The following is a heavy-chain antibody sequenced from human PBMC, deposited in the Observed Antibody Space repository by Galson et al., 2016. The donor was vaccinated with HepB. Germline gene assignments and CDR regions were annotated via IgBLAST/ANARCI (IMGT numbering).Heavy chain of an antibody. J-gene: IGHJ4*02. V-gene: IGHV1-2*02. D-gene: IGHD3-16*01. Sequence: SVKVSCKASGYNFSGYYLHWVRQAPGQGLEWMGWINPYSGGTNYAQKFQGRATMTRDTSSDTAYLDLNRLTSDDGAVHYCAREGMITFGGRLLTRRWHFDNWGQGTLVTVSA. CDR1: GYNFSGYY. CDR3: AREGMITFGGRLLTRRWHFDN. CDR2: INPYSGGT.